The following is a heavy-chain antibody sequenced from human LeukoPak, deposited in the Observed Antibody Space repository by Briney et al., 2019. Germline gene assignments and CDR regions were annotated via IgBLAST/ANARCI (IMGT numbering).Heavy chain of an antibody. D-gene: IGHD3-10*01. J-gene: IGHJ4*02. CDR3: ARGLWFGFSSYFDY. CDR1: GGSFSGYY. Sequence: SETLSLTCAVYGGSFSGYYWSWIRQPPGKGLEWIGEINHSGSTNHNPSLKSRVTISVDTSKNQFSLKLSSVTAADTAVYYCARGLWFGFSSYFDYWGQGTLVTVSS. V-gene: IGHV4-34*01. CDR2: INHSGST.